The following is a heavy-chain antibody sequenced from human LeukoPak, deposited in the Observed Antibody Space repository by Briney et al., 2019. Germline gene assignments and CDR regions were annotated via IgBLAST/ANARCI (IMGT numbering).Heavy chain of an antibody. CDR2: IYPGDSDT. CDR3: ARRRDLYSGSYYPFDY. CDR1: GYSFTSYW. V-gene: IGHV5-51*01. Sequence: GESLKISCKGSGYSFTSYWIAWVRQMPGKGLEWMGIIYPGDSDTRYSPSFQGQVTISADKSISAAYLQWSSLKPSDTAMYYCARRRDLYSGSYYPFDYWGQGTLVTVSS. D-gene: IGHD1-26*01. J-gene: IGHJ4*02.